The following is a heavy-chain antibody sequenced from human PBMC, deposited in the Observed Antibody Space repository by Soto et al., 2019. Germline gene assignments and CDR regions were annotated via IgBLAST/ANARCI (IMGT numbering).Heavy chain of an antibody. V-gene: IGHV4-34*01. CDR1: GGSFSGYY. J-gene: IGHJ4*02. CDR3: ASRGFLEWSPSKYYFDY. D-gene: IGHD3-3*01. CDR2: INHSGST. Sequence: SETLSLTCAVYGGSFSGYYWTWIRQPPGTGLEWIGEINHSGSTNYNPSLKSRVTISVDTSKNQFSLKLTSVTAADTAVYYCASRGFLEWSPSKYYFDYWGQGTLVTVSS.